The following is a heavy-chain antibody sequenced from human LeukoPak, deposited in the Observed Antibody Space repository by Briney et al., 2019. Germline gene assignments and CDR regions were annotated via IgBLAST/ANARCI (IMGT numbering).Heavy chain of an antibody. J-gene: IGHJ6*03. D-gene: IGHD3-3*01. V-gene: IGHV4-59*01. CDR2: VYFSGTA. CDR3: ARGHYDFWSGIDYYYYYMDV. Sequence: SETLSLTCTVSGGSISSYYWSWIRQPPGKGLEWIGCVYFSGTANYSPSLKSRVTISVDTSNNQFSLKLSSVTAADTAVYYCARGHYDFWSGIDYYYYYMDVWGKGTTVTVSS. CDR1: GGSISSYY.